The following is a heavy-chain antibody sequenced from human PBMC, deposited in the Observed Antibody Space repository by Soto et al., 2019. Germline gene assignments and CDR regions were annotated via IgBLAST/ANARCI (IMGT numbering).Heavy chain of an antibody. CDR1: GYTFTSYG. CDR3: ARVLYYDILTGYNWFDP. D-gene: IGHD3-9*01. CDR2: ISAYNGNT. J-gene: IGHJ5*02. V-gene: IGHV1-18*04. Sequence: GASVKVSCKASGYTFTSYGISWVRQAPGQGLEWMGWISAYNGNTNYAQKLQGRVTMTTDTSTSTAYMELRSLRSDDTAVYYCARVLYYDILTGYNWFDPWGQGTLVTVSS.